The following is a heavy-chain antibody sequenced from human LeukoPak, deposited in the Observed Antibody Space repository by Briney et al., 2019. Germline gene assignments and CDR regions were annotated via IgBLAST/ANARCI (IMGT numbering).Heavy chain of an antibody. CDR1: GYTFTSYD. Sequence: ASVKVSCKASGYTFTSYDINWVRQATGQGLEWMGCMNPNSGNTGYAQKFQGRVTMTRNTSISTAYMELSSLRSEDTAVYYCARGLGELWLPVPTRPYGMDVWGQGTTVTVSS. CDR2: MNPNSGNT. D-gene: IGHD5-18*01. J-gene: IGHJ6*02. CDR3: ARGLGELWLPVPTRPYGMDV. V-gene: IGHV1-8*01.